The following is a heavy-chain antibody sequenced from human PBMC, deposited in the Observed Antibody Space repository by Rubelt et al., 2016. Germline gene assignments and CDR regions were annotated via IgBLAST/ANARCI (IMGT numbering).Heavy chain of an antibody. J-gene: IGHJ4*02. Sequence: QVQLVQSGAEVKKPGASVKVSCKASGYTFTSYGISWVRQAPGQGLEWMGWISAYNGNTNYAQKLQGRVTMTTATSTSTAYMGLRGLRSDDTAVYYCARDLPPFRRYNWNFPLDYWGQGTLVTVSS. V-gene: IGHV1-18*01. CDR3: ARDLPPFRRYNWNFPLDY. D-gene: IGHD1-7*01. CDR1: GYTFTSYG. CDR2: ISAYNGNT.